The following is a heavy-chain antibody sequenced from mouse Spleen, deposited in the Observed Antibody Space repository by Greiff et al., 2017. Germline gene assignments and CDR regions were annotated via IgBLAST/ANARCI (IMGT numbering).Heavy chain of an antibody. J-gene: IGHJ2*01. V-gene: IGHV14-4*02. CDR3: IFYYGNSPYYFDY. CDR1: GFNIKDYY. Sequence: EVQLQQSGAELVRSGASVKLSCTASGFNIKDYYMHWVKQRPEQGLEWIGWIDPENGDTEYAPKFQGKATMTADTSSNTAYLQLSSLTSEDTAVYYCIFYYGNSPYYFDYWGQGTTLTVSS. D-gene: IGHD2-1*01. CDR2: IDPENGDT.